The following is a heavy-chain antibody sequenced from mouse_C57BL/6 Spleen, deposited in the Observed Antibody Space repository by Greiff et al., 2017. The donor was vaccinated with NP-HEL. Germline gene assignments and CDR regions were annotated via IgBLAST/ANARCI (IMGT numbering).Heavy chain of an antibody. V-gene: IGHV1-54*01. CDR1: GYAFTNYL. CDR3: ARQDYGIMYYFDY. CDR2: INPGSGGT. J-gene: IGHJ2*01. D-gene: IGHD2-1*01. Sequence: VQVVESGAELVRPGTSVKVSCKASGYAFTNYLIEWVKQRPGQGLEWIGVINPGSGGTNYNEKFKGKATLTADKSSSTAYMQLSSLTSEDSAVYFCARQDYGIMYYFDYWGQGTTLTVSS.